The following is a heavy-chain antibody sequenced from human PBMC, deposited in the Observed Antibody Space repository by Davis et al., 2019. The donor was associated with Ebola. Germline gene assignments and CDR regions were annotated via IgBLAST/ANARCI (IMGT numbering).Heavy chain of an antibody. CDR3: AKDSSGWYYFDY. D-gene: IGHD6-19*01. J-gene: IGHJ4*02. CDR1: GFTFSSYS. V-gene: IGHV3-23*01. Sequence: PGGSLRLSCAASGFTFSSYSMNWVRQAPGKGLEWVSAISGSGGSTYYADSVKGRFTISRDNSRNTLYLQMNSLRAEDTAVYYCAKDSSGWYYFDYWGQGTLVTVSS. CDR2: ISGSGGST.